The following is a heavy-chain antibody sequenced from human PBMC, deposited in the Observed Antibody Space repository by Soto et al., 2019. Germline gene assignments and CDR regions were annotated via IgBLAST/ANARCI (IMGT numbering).Heavy chain of an antibody. J-gene: IGHJ4*02. CDR3: IAQITIYGLVLMY. CDR1: GFSFTSAW. D-gene: IGHD3-3*01. CDR2: IKSETDGGTT. V-gene: IGHV3-15*07. Sequence: EVQLVEAGGGLVEPGGSLGLSCTASGFSFTSAWMNWVRQAPGKGLEWVGGIKSETDGGTTAFNATVKDRFTISRDDAENPFSLHMNSIITKDTALYYCIAQITIYGLVLMYWGQGTPVTISS.